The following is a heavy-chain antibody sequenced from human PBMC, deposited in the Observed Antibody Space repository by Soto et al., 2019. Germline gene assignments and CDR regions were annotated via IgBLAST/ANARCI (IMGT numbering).Heavy chain of an antibody. J-gene: IGHJ4*02. CDR2: IIPIFGTA. V-gene: IGHV1-69*13. D-gene: IGHD6-13*01. CDR3: ASYSGLAAAGDMTYFDY. CDR1: GGTFSSYA. Sequence: SVKVSCKASGGTFSSYAISWVRQAPGQGLEWMGGIIPIFGTANYAQKFQGRVTITADESTSTAYMELSSLRSEDTAVYYCASYSGLAAAGDMTYFDYWGQGDLVTVSS.